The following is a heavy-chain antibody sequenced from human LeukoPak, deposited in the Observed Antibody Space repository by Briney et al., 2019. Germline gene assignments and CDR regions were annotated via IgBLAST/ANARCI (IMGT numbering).Heavy chain of an antibody. CDR1: GFIVSNNY. V-gene: IGHV3-53*01. J-gene: IGHJ4*02. Sequence: GGSLRLSCAPSGFIVSNNYMTWVRQAPGKGLEWVSVIYSGGSTYYADSVKGRFTISRDNSKNTLYLQMNSLRAEDTAVYYCATRVSTSQSFDYWGQGTLVTVSS. CDR3: ATRVSTSQSFDY. CDR2: IYSGGST.